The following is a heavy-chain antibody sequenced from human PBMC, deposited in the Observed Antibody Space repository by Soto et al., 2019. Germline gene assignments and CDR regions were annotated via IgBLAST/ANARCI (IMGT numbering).Heavy chain of an antibody. V-gene: IGHV3-30*18. Sequence: VQLVESGGGVVQPGRSLRLSCAASGFTFSSYGMHWVRQAPGKGLEWVAVISYDGSNKYYADSVKGRFTISRDNSKNTLYLQMNSLRAEDTAVYYCAKDQYYYDSSGYYQLHYYYGMDVWGQGTTVTVSS. CDR2: ISYDGSNK. J-gene: IGHJ6*02. D-gene: IGHD3-22*01. CDR3: AKDQYYYDSSGYYQLHYYYGMDV. CDR1: GFTFSSYG.